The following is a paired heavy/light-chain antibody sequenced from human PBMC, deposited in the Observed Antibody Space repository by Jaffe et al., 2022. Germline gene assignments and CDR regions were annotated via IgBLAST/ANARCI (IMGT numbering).Light chain of an antibody. J-gene: IGKJ4*01. V-gene: IGKV1-5*03. CDR1: QSISNW. CDR2: KAS. Sequence: DIQMTQSPSTLSASVGDRVTITCRASQSISNWLAWYQQKPGKAPKLLIYKASSLESGVPSRFSGSGSGTEFTLTISSLQPDDFATYYCQHYNSYPLTFGGGTKVEIK. CDR3: QHYNSYPLT.
Heavy chain of an antibody. V-gene: IGHV3-9*01. J-gene: IGHJ3*02. CDR3: AKVLVSAGTGRGAFDI. CDR2: ISWNSGTI. D-gene: IGHD6-13*01. CDR1: GFTFDDYA. Sequence: EVQLVESGGDFVQPGRSLRLSCAAFGFTFDDYAMHWVRQAPGKGLEWVSGISWNSGTIGYADSVKGRFTISRDNAKNSLYLQMNTLRAEDTALYYCAKVLVSAGTGRGAFDIWGQGTMVTVSS.